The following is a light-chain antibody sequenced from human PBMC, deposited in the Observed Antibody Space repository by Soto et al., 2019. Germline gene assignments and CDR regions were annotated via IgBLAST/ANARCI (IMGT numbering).Light chain of an antibody. Sequence: QSALTQPASVSGSPGQSITISCTGTSSDVGSYNLVSWYQQHPGKAPKLMIYEGSKRPSGVSNRFSGSKSGNTASLTISGLQAVDEADYYGCSYAGSSTFHVVFGGGTKLTVL. V-gene: IGLV2-23*03. CDR2: EGS. CDR1: SSDVGSYNL. CDR3: CSYAGSSTFHVV. J-gene: IGLJ2*01.